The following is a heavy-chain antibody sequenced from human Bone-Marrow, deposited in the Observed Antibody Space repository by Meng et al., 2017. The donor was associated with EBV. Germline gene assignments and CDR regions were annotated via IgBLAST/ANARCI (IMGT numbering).Heavy chain of an antibody. CDR3: AKRTTAYLFDY. J-gene: IGHJ4*02. CDR1: GGSISRSNW. CDR2: IYHSGST. Sequence: QLQREESGPGLVKPSGTLSLTCAGPGGSISRSNWWSWVRQPPGKGLEWIGEIYHSGSTNYNPSLKSRVTISVDKSKNQFSLKLSSVTAADTAVYYCAKRTTAYLFDYWGQGTLVTVFS. D-gene: IGHD4-17*01. V-gene: IGHV4-4*02.